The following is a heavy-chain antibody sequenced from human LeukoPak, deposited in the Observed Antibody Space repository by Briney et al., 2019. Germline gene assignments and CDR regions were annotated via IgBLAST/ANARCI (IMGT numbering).Heavy chain of an antibody. Sequence: ASVKVSCKASGYTFTSYYMHWVRQAPGQGLEWMGIINPSGGSTSYAQKFQGRVTMTRDTSTSTVYLELSSLRSEDTAVYYCARASTVVTAFDYWGQGTLVTVSS. V-gene: IGHV1-46*03. CDR3: ARASTVVTAFDY. D-gene: IGHD4-23*01. J-gene: IGHJ4*02. CDR2: INPSGGST. CDR1: GYTFTSYY.